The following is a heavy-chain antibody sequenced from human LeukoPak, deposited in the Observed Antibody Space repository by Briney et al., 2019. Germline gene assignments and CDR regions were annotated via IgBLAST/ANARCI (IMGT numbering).Heavy chain of an antibody. V-gene: IGHV1-58*02. D-gene: IGHD3/OR15-3a*01. J-gene: IGHJ4*02. CDR1: GLTFSNSA. CDR2: IVVGSGTT. CDR3: VADDLAVAF. Sequence: SVKVSCKTSGLTFSNSAIQWVRQARGQRLEWMGWIVVGSGTTNYAQKFQQRVSITRDMSTATAYMELSGLKSEDTAVYYCVADDLAVAFWGQGTLVVVSS.